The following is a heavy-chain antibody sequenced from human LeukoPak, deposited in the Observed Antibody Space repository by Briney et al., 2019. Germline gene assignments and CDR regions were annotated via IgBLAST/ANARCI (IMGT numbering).Heavy chain of an antibody. CDR3: ARDHRPEIQYYYMDV. V-gene: IGHV3-33*01. Sequence: GGSLRLSCAASGVSLSNYGMHWVRQAPGKGLEWVAALLYDGNTKHYADSVRGRFTISRDISKNTFYVQMNSLTAEDTAVYYCARDHRPEIQYYYMDVWGKGTTVAVSS. D-gene: IGHD1-14*01. CDR2: LLYDGNTK. J-gene: IGHJ6*03. CDR1: GVSLSNYG.